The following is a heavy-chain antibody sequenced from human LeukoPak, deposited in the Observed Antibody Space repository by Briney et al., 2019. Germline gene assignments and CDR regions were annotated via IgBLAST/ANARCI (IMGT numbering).Heavy chain of an antibody. CDR1: GGTFSSYA. CDR3: ARRMYYYGSGSHFDY. D-gene: IGHD3-10*01. CDR2: IIPIFGTA. J-gene: IGHJ4*02. Sequence: SVKVSCKASGGTFSSYAISWVRQAPGQGLEWMGGIIPIFGTANYAQKFQGRVTITTDESTSTAYMELSSLGSEDTAVYYCARRMYYYGSGSHFDYWGQGTLVTVSS. V-gene: IGHV1-69*05.